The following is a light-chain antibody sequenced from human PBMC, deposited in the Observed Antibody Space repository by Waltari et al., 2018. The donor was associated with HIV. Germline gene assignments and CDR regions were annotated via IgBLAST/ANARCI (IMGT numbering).Light chain of an antibody. CDR1: NIGSKS. Sequence: SYVLTQSPSVSVAPGKTARITCGGQNIGSKSVSWYQQQPDQAPVRFIYHETDRPSGIPDRFSGSNSEDTATLTIRRVEAGDEADYYCQVWDTNTDQYVIFGGGTNLAV. V-gene: IGLV3-21*01. J-gene: IGLJ2*01. CDR3: QVWDTNTDQYVI. CDR2: HET.